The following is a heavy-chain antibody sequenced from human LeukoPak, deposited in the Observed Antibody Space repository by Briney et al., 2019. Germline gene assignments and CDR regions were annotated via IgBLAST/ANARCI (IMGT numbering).Heavy chain of an antibody. CDR1: GFTFSSYA. CDR2: ISGSGGST. CDR3: AKVKSGTTEAFDI. J-gene: IGHJ3*02. D-gene: IGHD1-14*01. Sequence: GGSLRLSCAASGFTFSSYAMSWVRQAPGKGLEWVSAISGSGGSTYYADSVKGRFTISRDNSKNTLYLQMNSLRAEDTALYYCAKVKSGTTEAFDIWGQGTMVTVSS. V-gene: IGHV3-23*01.